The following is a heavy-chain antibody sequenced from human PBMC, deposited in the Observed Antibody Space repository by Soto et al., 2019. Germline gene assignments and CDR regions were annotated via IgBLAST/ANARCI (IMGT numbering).Heavy chain of an antibody. Sequence: ESLRLSCGASGGTFSNAWWSCIRQAPGKGLEWVGRIKSKIDGGTSDYAAPVKGRFSISRDDSKDTLFLQMNSLKTEDTAVYFCATMGHCSNGVCSYYYYGMDVWG. CDR1: GGTFSNAW. D-gene: IGHD2-8*01. J-gene: IGHJ6*02. CDR3: ATMGHCSNGVCSYYYYGMDV. V-gene: IGHV3-15*07. CDR2: IKSKIDGGTS.